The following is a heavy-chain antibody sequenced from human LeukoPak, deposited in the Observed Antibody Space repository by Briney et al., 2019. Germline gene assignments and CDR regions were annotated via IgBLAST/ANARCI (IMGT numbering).Heavy chain of an antibody. CDR2: ISYDGSNK. V-gene: IGHV3-30*03. CDR1: GFTFSSYS. Sequence: GRSLRLSCAASGFTFSSYSMHWVRQAPGKGLEWVAVISYDGSNKYYADSVKGRFTISRDNSKNTLYLQMNSLRAEDTAVYYCASRHCSSTSCYSDYYYYMDAWGKGTTVTVSS. D-gene: IGHD2-2*01. CDR3: ASRHCSSTSCYSDYYYYMDA. J-gene: IGHJ6*03.